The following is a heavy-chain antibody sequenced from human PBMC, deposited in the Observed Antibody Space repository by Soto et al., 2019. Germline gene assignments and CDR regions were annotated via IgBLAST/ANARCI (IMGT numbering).Heavy chain of an antibody. CDR1: GGSISSSNW. V-gene: IGHV4-4*02. D-gene: IGHD5-12*01. CDR2: IYHSGST. Sequence: PSETLSLTCAVSGGSISSSNWWSWVRQPPGKGLEWIGEIYHSGSTNYNPSLKSRVTISVDKSKNQFSLKLSSVTAADTAVYYCARVTTMGLYYYYCGMDVWGQGTTVTVSS. J-gene: IGHJ6*02. CDR3: ARVTTMGLYYYYCGMDV.